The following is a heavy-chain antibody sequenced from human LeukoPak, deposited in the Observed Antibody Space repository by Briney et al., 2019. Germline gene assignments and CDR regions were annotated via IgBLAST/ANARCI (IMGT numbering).Heavy chain of an antibody. CDR1: GDSVSRNGAA. CDR3: ARDLRDLNLYYYGMDV. J-gene: IGHJ6*04. CDR2: TYYRSKWYN. Sequence: SQTLSLTCAVSGDSVSRNGAAWNWIRQSPSRGLEWLRRTYYRSKWYNDYAVSVRSRITINPDTSKNQFSLQLNSVTPEDTAVYYCARDLRDLNLYYYGMDVWGKGSTVTVSS. V-gene: IGHV6-1*01.